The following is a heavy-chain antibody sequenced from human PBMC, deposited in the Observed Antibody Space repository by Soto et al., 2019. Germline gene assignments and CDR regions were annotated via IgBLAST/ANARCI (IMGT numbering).Heavy chain of an antibody. CDR1: GYTFTSYA. J-gene: IGHJ5*02. D-gene: IGHD6-19*01. CDR3: ARDLPVAAPRSWFDP. CDR2: INAGNGNT. V-gene: IGHV1-3*01. Sequence: ASVKVSCKASGYTFTSYAMHWVRQAPGQRLEWMGWINAGNGNTKYSQKFQGRVTITRDTSASTAYMELSSLRSEDTAVYYCARDLPVAAPRSWFDPWGQGTLVTVSS.